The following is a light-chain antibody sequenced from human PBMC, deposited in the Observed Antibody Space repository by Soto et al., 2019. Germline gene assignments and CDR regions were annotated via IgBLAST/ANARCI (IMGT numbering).Light chain of an antibody. CDR1: SSDVGGYKY. J-gene: IGLJ1*01. Sequence: QSALTQPASVSGSPEQSITISCTGTSSDVGGYKYVSWYQQLPGRAPKLIISEVSNRPSGVSDRFTGSKSGNTASLTISGLQTEDEADYYCSSFAGTNSFVFGTGTKVTVL. CDR3: SSFAGTNSFV. V-gene: IGLV2-14*01. CDR2: EVS.